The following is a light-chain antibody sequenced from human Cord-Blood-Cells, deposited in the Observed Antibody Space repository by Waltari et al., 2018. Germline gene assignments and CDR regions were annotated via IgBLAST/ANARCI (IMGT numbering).Light chain of an antibody. CDR1: SSDVGRYNL. CDR2: EGS. V-gene: IGLV2-23*01. CDR3: CSYAGSSTSWV. J-gene: IGLJ3*02. Sequence: QSALTQPASASGSPGQSITISCTGTSSDVGRYNLVPWYQQHPGKAPKLIIYEGSKRPSGVSNRFSGSKSGNTASLTISGLQAEDEADYYCCSYAGSSTSWVFGGGTKLTVL.